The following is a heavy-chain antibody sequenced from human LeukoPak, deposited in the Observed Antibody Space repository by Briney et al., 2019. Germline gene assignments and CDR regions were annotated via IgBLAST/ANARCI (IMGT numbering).Heavy chain of an antibody. CDR2: INWNGGST. D-gene: IGHD4-17*01. V-gene: IGHV3-20*04. Sequence: GGSLRLSCAASGFTFDDYGMSWVRQAPGKGLEWVSGINWNGGSTGYADSVKGRFTISRDNAKNSLYLQMNSLRAEDTALYYWARSVYRDYITTPFGLRGQGTPVNGFS. J-gene: IGHJ4*01. CDR3: ARSVYRDYITTPFGL. CDR1: GFTFDDYG.